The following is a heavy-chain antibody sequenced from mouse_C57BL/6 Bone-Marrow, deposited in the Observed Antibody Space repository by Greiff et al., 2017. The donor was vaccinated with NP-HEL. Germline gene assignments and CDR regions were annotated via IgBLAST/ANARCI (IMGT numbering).Heavy chain of an antibody. J-gene: IGHJ3*01. CDR2: ISNGGGST. D-gene: IGHD1-1*01. CDR3: ARRDYYGSSTGFAY. CDR1: GFTFSDYY. V-gene: IGHV5-12*01. Sequence: EVKLVESGGGLVQPGGSLKLSCAASGFTFSDYYMYWVRQTPEKRLEWVAYISNGGGSTYYPDTVKGRFTISRDNAKNTLYLQMSRLKSEDTAMYYCARRDYYGSSTGFAYWGQGTLVTVSA.